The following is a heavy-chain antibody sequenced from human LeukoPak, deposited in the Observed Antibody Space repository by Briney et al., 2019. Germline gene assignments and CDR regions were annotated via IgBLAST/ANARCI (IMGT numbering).Heavy chain of an antibody. V-gene: IGHV3-23*01. CDR3: AKFGFLDPPFDY. CDR2: ISGSGGST. CDR1: GFTVSSNY. D-gene: IGHD3/OR15-3a*01. J-gene: IGHJ4*02. Sequence: GGSLRLSCAASGFTVSSNYMSWVRQAPGKGLEWVSAISGSGGSTYYADSVKGRFTISRDNSKNTLYLQMNSLRAEDTAVYYCAKFGFLDPPFDYWGQGTLVTVSS.